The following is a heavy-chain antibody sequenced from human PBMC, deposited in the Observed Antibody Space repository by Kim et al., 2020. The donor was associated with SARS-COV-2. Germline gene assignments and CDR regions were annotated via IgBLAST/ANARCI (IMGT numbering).Heavy chain of an antibody. D-gene: IGHD1-1*01. V-gene: IGHV4-30-4*01. Sequence: SETLSLTCTVSGGSISSGDYYWSWIRQPPGKGLEWIGYIYYSGSTYYNPSLKSRVTISVDTSKNQFSLKLSSVTAADTAVYYCARSGLDPYYYYYCGMDVWGQGTTVTVSS. CDR3: ARSGLDPYYYYYCGMDV. CDR1: GGSISSGDYY. CDR2: IYYSGST. J-gene: IGHJ6*02.